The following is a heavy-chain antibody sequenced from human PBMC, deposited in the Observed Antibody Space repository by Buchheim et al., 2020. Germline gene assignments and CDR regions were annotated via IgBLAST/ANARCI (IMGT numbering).Heavy chain of an antibody. D-gene: IGHD2-15*01. CDR3: AKDSCSGDSCWDPGMDV. V-gene: IGHV3-30*18. Sequence: QVQLVESGGGVVQPGRSLRLSCAASGFTFSTYGMHWVRQAPGKGLEWVTVISYDGSNKYYADSVKGRFTISRDNSKNKLYLQMNSLRAEDTAVYYCAKDSCSGDSCWDPGMDVWGQGTT. J-gene: IGHJ6*02. CDR1: GFTFSTYG. CDR2: ISYDGSNK.